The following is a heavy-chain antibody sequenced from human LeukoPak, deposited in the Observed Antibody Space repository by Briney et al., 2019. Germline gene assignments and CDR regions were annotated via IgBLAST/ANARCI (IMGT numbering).Heavy chain of an antibody. CDR1: GGTFSSYA. D-gene: IGHD2-15*01. V-gene: IGHV1-69*06. Sequence: SVKVSCKASGGTFSSYAISWVRQAPGQGLEWMGGIIPIFGTANYAQKFQGRVTITADKSTGTAYMELSSLRSEDTAVYYCARGRVAAREYYFDYWGQGTLVTVSS. CDR2: IIPIFGTA. J-gene: IGHJ4*02. CDR3: ARGRVAAREYYFDY.